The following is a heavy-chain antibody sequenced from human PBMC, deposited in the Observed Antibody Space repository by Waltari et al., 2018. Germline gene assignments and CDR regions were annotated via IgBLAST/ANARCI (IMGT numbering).Heavy chain of an antibody. CDR1: GGSISSSSYY. V-gene: IGHV4-39*07. J-gene: IGHJ4*02. CDR3: ARGGSGGFDY. D-gene: IGHD1-26*01. CDR2: IYYSGIT. Sequence: QLQLQESGPGLVKPSETLSLTCTVSGGSISSSSYYWGWISQPPGKGLEWIGSIYYSGITNYNPSLKSRVTISVDKSKNQFSLKLSSVTAADTAVYYCARGGSGGFDYWGQGTLVTVSS.